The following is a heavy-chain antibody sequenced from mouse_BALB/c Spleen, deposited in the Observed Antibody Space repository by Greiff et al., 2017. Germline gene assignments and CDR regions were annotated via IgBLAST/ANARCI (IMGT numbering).Heavy chain of an antibody. CDR1: GFTFSSYA. V-gene: IGHV5-9-4*01. D-gene: IGHD2-4*01. CDR2: ISSGGSYT. Sequence: EVKVVESGGGLVKPGGSLKLSCAASGFTFSSYAMSWVRQSPEKRLEWVAEISSGGSYTYYPDTVTGRFTISRDNAKNTLYLEMSSLRSEDTAMYYCARDGDYDGRDYAMDYWGQGTSVTVSS. J-gene: IGHJ4*01. CDR3: ARDGDYDGRDYAMDY.